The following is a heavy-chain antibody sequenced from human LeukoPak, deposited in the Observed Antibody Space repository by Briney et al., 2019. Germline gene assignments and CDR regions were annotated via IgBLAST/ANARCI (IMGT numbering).Heavy chain of an antibody. V-gene: IGHV3-49*04. Sequence: GGLVRPGRSLRLSCTASGFTFGDYAMSWVRQAPGKGLEWVGFIRSKAYGGTTEYAASVKGRFTISRDDSKSIAYLQMNSLKTEDTAVYYCTRTEEYYFDYWGQGTLVTVSS. J-gene: IGHJ4*02. CDR1: GFTFGDYA. CDR2: IRSKAYGGTT. D-gene: IGHD1-14*01. CDR3: TRTEEYYFDY.